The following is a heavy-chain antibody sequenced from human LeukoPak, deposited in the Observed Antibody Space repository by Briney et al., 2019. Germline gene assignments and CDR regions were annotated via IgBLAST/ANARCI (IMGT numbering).Heavy chain of an antibody. J-gene: IGHJ6*02. D-gene: IGHD2-2*01. CDR1: GFTFSSYS. CDR3: ARDAVVVPADYYGMDV. Sequence: MPGGSLRLSCAASGFTFSSYSMNWVRQAPGKGLEWVSSISSSSSYIYYADSVKGRFTISRDNAKNSLYLQMNSLRAEDTAVYYCARDAVVVPADYYGMDVWGQGTTVTVSS. CDR2: ISSSSSYI. V-gene: IGHV3-21*01.